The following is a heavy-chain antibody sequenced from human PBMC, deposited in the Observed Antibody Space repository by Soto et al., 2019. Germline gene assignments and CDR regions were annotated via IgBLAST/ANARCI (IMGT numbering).Heavy chain of an antibody. CDR3: ARTSRFKTGHLEY. V-gene: IGHV4-28*01. D-gene: IGHD3-9*01. Sequence: SETLSLTCAVPGYSISSDNWWGWIRQPPGKGLEWIGYIFYTATTYYNLSLKSRVTMSVDTAKDQFSLKLSSVTAADTAVYYWARTSRFKTGHLEYWGQGTLVTVSS. J-gene: IGHJ4*02. CDR2: IFYTATT. CDR1: GYSISSDNW.